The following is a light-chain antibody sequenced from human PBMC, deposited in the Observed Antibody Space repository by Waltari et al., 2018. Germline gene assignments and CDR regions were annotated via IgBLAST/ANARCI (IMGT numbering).Light chain of an antibody. CDR3: QQTFTAPLT. J-gene: IGKJ3*01. CDR1: QNIVSY. Sequence: DIQMTQSPSSLSAAVGDRVTIPCRASQNIVSYLHWYQQTPGKVPKLLIYSIYSLQRGVPSRFSGNGSGTEFTLTINNLQPEDFTTYYCQQTFTAPLTFGPGTRVDV. V-gene: IGKV1-39*01. CDR2: SIY.